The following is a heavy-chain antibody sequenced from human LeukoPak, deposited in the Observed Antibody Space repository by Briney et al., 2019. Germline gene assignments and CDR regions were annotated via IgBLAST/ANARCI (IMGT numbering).Heavy chain of an antibody. D-gene: IGHD2-2*01. J-gene: IGHJ4*02. CDR1: GGSISSGDYY. CDR2: IYYSGST. CDR3: ARDKCSSTSCYFDY. Sequence: SETLSLTCTVSGGSISSGDYYWSWIRQPPGKGLEWIGYIYYSGSTYYNPSLKSRVTISVDASKNQFSLKLSSVTAADTAVYYCARDKCSSTSCYFDYWGQGALVTVSS. V-gene: IGHV4-30-4*08.